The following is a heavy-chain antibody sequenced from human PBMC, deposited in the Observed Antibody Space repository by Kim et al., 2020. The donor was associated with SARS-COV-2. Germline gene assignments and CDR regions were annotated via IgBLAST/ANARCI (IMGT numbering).Heavy chain of an antibody. Sequence: ASVKVSCKASGYTFTSYDINWVRQATGQGLEWMGWMNPNSGNTGYAQKFQGRVTMTRNTSISTAYMELSSLRSEDTAVYYCARSKPYTMVRGVPRYYYYYYGMDVWGQGTTVTVSS. CDR1: GYTFTSYD. CDR2: MNPNSGNT. J-gene: IGHJ6*02. CDR3: ARSKPYTMVRGVPRYYYYYYGMDV. D-gene: IGHD3-10*01. V-gene: IGHV1-8*01.